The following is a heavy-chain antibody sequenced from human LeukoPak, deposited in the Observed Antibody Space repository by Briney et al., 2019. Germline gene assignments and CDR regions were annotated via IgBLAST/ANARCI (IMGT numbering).Heavy chain of an antibody. Sequence: ASVKVSCKVSGYTLTELSMHWVRQAPGNGLVWMGGFDPEDGETIYAQKCQGRVTMTEDTSTDTAYMELSSLRSEDTAVYYCATDPKEYSYGSRYFDYWGQGTLVTVSS. V-gene: IGHV1-24*01. CDR3: ATDPKEYSYGSRYFDY. D-gene: IGHD5-18*01. J-gene: IGHJ4*02. CDR1: GYTLTELS. CDR2: FDPEDGET.